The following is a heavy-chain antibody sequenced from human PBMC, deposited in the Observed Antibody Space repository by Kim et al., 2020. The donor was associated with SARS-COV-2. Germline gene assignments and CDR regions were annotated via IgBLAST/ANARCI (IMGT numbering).Heavy chain of an antibody. D-gene: IGHD3-10*01. CDR1: AFTFSDFY. J-gene: IGHJ4*02. Sequence: GGSLRLSCAASAFTFSDFYMSWIRQAPGKGLEWVSYISASNSYTNYADSVKGRFTISRDNAKNSLYLQMNTLRAEDTAVYYCARVPNGSGSHYYFDYWGQGTLVTVSP. CDR3: ARVPNGSGSHYYFDY. CDR2: ISASNSYT. V-gene: IGHV3-11*05.